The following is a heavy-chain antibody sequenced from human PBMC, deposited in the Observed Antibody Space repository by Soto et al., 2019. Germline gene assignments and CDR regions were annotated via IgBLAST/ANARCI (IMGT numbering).Heavy chain of an antibody. Sequence: GASVKVSCKASGYTFTSYYMHWVRQAPGQGLEWMGIINPSGGSTSYAQKFQGRVTMTRDTSTSTVYMELSSLRSEDTAVYYCARDLRARGYDFWSGYHPFGYWGQGTLVTVSS. J-gene: IGHJ4*02. CDR3: ARDLRARGYDFWSGYHPFGY. V-gene: IGHV1-46*01. D-gene: IGHD3-3*01. CDR1: GYTFTSYY. CDR2: INPSGGST.